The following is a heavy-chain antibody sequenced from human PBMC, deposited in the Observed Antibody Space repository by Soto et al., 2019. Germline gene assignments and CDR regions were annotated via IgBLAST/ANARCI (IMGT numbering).Heavy chain of an antibody. D-gene: IGHD4-17*01. V-gene: IGHV3-30*18. CDR3: AKDLQSYGDYDYYCYGMDV. CDR1: GFTFSTYG. CDR2: ISYDGTNK. Sequence: QVQLVESGGGEVQPGRSLTISCAASGFTFSTYGMHWVRQTPGTGLEWVAVISYDGTNKFYADSVKGRFTISKDNSKNTLTLQMNSLRADDTAVYSCAKDLQSYGDYDYYCYGMDVWGLGTRVTVSS. J-gene: IGHJ6*02.